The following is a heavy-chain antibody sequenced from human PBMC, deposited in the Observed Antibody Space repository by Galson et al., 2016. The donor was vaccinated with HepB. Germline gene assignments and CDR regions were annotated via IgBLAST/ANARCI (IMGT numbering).Heavy chain of an antibody. J-gene: IGHJ4*02. V-gene: IGHV3-21*01. CDR2: ISSSSSYI. CDR3: ARGEAYYYGLSRVTHFDN. Sequence: SLRLSCAASGFTFSSYSMNWVRQAPGKGLEWVSSISSSSSYIHYADSVKGRFTISRDNAKNSLYLQMNSLRAEDTAVYYCARGEAYYYGLSRVTHFDNWGQGTLVTVSS. CDR1: GFTFSSYS. D-gene: IGHD3-10*01.